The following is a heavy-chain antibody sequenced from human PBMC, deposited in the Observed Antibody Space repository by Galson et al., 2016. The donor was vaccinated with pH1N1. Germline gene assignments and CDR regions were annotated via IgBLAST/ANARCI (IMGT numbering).Heavy chain of an antibody. D-gene: IGHD4-17*01. CDR1: GFTFSSYG. CDR3: AKSSLFDCDYVGMDV. V-gene: IGHV3-33*06. CDR2: IWYDGSNK. Sequence: SLRLSCAASGFTFSSYGMHWVRQAPGKGLEWVAVIWYDGSNKYYADSVKGRFTISRGNSKNTLYLQMNSLRAEDTAVYYCAKSSLFDCDYVGMDVWGQGTTVTVSS. J-gene: IGHJ6*02.